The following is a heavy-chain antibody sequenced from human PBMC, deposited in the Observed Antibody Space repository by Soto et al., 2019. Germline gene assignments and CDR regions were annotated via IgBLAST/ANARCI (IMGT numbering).Heavy chain of an antibody. CDR3: AVLIGLDY. CDR1: GLTFSSYG. Sequence: GGSLRLSCAASGLTFSSYGMHWVRQAPGKGLEWVAVISYYGSNKYYADSVKGRFTISRYNSKNTLYLQMNSLRAEDTAVYYCAVLIGLDYWGQGTLVTVSS. D-gene: IGHD3-16*02. J-gene: IGHJ4*02. V-gene: IGHV3-30*03. CDR2: ISYYGSNK.